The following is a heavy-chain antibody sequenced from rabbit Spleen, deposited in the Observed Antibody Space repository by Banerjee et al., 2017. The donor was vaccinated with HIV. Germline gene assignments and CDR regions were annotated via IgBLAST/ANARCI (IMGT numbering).Heavy chain of an antibody. Sequence: SLEESGGDLVKPEGSLTLTCTASGFSFSSSYYMCWVRQAPGKGPECIACIYADRSGSTYYASWAQGRFTCSKTSSTTVTLQMTSLTAADTATYFCARQSDLWGPGTLVTVS. CDR3: ARQSDL. CDR2: IYADRSGST. V-gene: IGHV1S40*01. J-gene: IGHJ4*01. CDR1: GFSFSSSYY.